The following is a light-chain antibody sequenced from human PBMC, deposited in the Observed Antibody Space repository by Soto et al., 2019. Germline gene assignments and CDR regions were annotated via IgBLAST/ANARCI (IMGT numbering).Light chain of an antibody. CDR2: DDI. Sequence: QSVLTQPPSVSGAPGQRVTITCTVSSSNIGARYDVHWYQQLPGTAPKLLIYDDINRPSGVPDRFSGSKSGTSASLAITGLQAEDEAEYYCQSYDSSLSGVVFGGGTKVTVL. V-gene: IGLV1-40*01. J-gene: IGLJ2*01. CDR1: SSNIGARYD. CDR3: QSYDSSLSGVV.